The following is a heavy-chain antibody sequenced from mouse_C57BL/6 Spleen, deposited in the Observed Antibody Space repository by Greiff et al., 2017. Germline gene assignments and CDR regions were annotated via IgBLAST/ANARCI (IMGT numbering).Heavy chain of an antibody. CDR1: GYTFTSYW. V-gene: IGHV1-64*01. Sequence: QVQLQQPGAELVKPGASVKLSCKASGYTFTSYWMHWVKQRPGQGLEWIGMIHPISGSTNYNEKFKSKATMTVAKSSSTAYMQLSSLTSEDSAVYYSASSGLTTVAVHLDYWGQGTTLTVSS. CDR2: IHPISGST. J-gene: IGHJ2*01. CDR3: ASSGLTTVAVHLDY. D-gene: IGHD1-1*01.